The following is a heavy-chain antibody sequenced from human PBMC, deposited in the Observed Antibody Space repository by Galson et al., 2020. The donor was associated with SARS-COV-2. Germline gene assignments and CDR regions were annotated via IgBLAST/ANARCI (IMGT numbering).Heavy chain of an antibody. J-gene: IGHJ4*02. V-gene: IGHV3-23*01. CDR1: GFTFSSYA. CDR3: AKDSPHYDFWSGYWRGYFDY. CDR2: IRGRGGST. D-gene: IGHD3-3*01. Sequence: GGSLRLSCAASGFTFSSYAMSWVRQAPGKGLEWVSAIRGRGGSTYYADSVKGRFTISRDNSKNTLYLQMNSLRAEDTAVYYCAKDSPHYDFWSGYWRGYFDYWGQGTLVTVSS.